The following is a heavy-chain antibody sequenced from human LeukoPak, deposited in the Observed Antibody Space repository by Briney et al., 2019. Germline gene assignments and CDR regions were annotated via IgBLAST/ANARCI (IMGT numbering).Heavy chain of an antibody. J-gene: IGHJ1*01. CDR2: ISHDGTNE. D-gene: IGHD6-19*01. CDR3: ARDRIAVAGMGAFQH. Sequence: PGGSLRLSCAASRFTFSSYAMHWVRQAPGKGLEWVAGISHDGTNEYQADSVKGRFTISRDNSKNTLYLQMNSLRVEDTAIYYCARDRIAVAGMGAFQHWGQGTLVTVSS. V-gene: IGHV3-30*04. CDR1: RFTFSSYA.